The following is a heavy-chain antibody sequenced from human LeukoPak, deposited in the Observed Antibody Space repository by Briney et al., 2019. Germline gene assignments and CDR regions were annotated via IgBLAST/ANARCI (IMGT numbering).Heavy chain of an antibody. CDR1: GGSISSGGYY. Sequence: SETLSLTCTVSGGSISSGGYYWSWIRQHPGKGLEWIGYIYYSGSTYYNPSLKSRVTISVDTSKNQFSLKLSSVTAADTAVYYCASIYCSGGSCYFDYWGQGTLVTVSS. D-gene: IGHD2-15*01. J-gene: IGHJ4*02. V-gene: IGHV4-31*03. CDR2: IYYSGST. CDR3: ASIYCSGGSCYFDY.